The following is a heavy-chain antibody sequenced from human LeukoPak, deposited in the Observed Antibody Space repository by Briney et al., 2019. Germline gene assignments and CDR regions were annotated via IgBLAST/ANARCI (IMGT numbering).Heavy chain of an antibody. CDR1: GFTFSSYG. J-gene: IGHJ4*02. V-gene: IGHV3-30*18. CDR2: ISYDGSNQ. D-gene: IGHD6-13*01. Sequence: GGSLRLSCAASGFTFSSYGMHWVRQAPGKGLEWVAVISYDGSNQYYADSVKGRFTISRDNSKNTLYLQMNSLRAEDTAVYYCAKDTAFSSSWYDYWGQGTLVTVSS. CDR3: AKDTAFSSSWYDY.